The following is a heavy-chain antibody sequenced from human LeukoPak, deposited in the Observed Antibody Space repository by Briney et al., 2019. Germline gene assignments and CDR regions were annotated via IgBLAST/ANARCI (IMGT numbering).Heavy chain of an antibody. CDR3: ANDYRSGSFHDF. J-gene: IGHJ4*02. V-gene: IGHV3-23*01. CDR1: GFSFSNYG. D-gene: IGHD3-10*01. CDR2: ISRRDDYT. Sequence: TGGSLRLSCAASGFSFSNYGMSWVRQAPGKGLEWVSGISRRDDYTYYADSVKGRFTISRDNSKNTLYLQMNTLRAEDTAVYYCANDYRSGSFHDFWGQGTLVTVSS.